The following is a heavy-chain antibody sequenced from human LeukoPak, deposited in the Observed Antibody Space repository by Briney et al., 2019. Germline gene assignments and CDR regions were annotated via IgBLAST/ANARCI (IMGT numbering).Heavy chain of an antibody. CDR1: GGSISSYY. V-gene: IGHV4-59*01. CDR2: IYYSGST. Sequence: SETLSLTCTVSGGSISSYYWSWIRQPPGKGLEWIGYIYYSGSTNYNPSLKSRVTISVDTSKNQFSLKLSSVTAADTAVYYCARADTTLDAFDTWGQGTMVTVSS. J-gene: IGHJ3*02. D-gene: IGHD3-9*01. CDR3: ARADTTLDAFDT.